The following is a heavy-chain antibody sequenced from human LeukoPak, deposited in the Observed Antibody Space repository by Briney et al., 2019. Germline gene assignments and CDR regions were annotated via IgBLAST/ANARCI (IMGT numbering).Heavy chain of an antibody. CDR3: ARSSDFEVVIGHYYMDV. V-gene: IGHV4-4*07. J-gene: IGHJ6*03. CDR2: IYTSGST. Sequence: SETLSLTCTVSGGSINSYYWSWIRQPAGKGLEWIGRIYTSGSTNYNPSLKNRVTISVDKSKNQFSLKLGSVTAADTAVYYCARSSDFEVVIGHYYMDVWGEGTTVTVSS. CDR1: GGSINSYY. D-gene: IGHD3-3*01.